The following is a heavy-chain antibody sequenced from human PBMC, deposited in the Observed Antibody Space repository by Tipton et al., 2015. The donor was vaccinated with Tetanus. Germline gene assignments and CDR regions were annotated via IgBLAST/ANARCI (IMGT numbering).Heavy chain of an antibody. CDR2: IYYSGST. CDR3: ARDGRITMVRGVMGGMDV. V-gene: IGHV4-59*01. J-gene: IGHJ6*02. CDR1: GGSISSYY. D-gene: IGHD3-10*01. Sequence: TLSLTCTVSGGSISSYYWSWIRQPPGKGLEWIGYIYYSGSTNYNPSLKSRVTISVDTSKNQFSLKLSSVTAADTAVYYCARDGRITMVRGVMGGMDVWGQGTTVTVSS.